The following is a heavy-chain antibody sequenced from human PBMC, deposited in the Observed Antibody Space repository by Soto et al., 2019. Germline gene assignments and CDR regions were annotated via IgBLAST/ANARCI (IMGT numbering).Heavy chain of an antibody. V-gene: IGHV2-5*02. CDR3: AHTLCGGDCYSLLFDY. J-gene: IGHJ4*02. CDR1: GFSLSTSGVG. CDR2: IYWDDDK. D-gene: IGHD2-21*02. Sequence: QISLKESGPTLVKPTQTLTLTCTFSGFSLSTSGVGVGWIRQPPGKALEWLALIYWDDDKRYSPSLKSRLTITRDTSKNQVVLTMTNMDPVDTATYYCAHTLCGGDCYSLLFDYWGQGTLVTVSS.